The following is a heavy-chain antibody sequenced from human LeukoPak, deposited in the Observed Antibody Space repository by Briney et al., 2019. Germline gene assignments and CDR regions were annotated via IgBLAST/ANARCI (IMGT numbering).Heavy chain of an antibody. CDR2: ISGSGGST. CDR1: GFTFSSYA. D-gene: IGHD3-16*02. CDR3: AKLSDYVWGSYRYAYFQH. J-gene: IGHJ1*01. V-gene: IGHV3-23*01. Sequence: GGSLRLSCAASGFTFSSYAMSWVRQAPGKGLEWVSAISGSGGSTYYADSVKGRFTISRDNSKNTLYLQMNSLRAEDTAVYYCAKLSDYVWGSYRYAYFQHWGQGTLVTVSS.